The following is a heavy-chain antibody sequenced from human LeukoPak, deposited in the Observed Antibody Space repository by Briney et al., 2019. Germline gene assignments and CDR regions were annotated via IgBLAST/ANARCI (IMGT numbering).Heavy chain of an antibody. V-gene: IGHV3-74*01. Sequence: GGSLRLSCAASGFTFSSYWMHWVRQAPGKGLVWVSRINSDGSSTSYADSMKGRFTISRDNAKNTLYLQMNSLRAEDTAVYYCARAPSYDSSGPLGYWGQGTLVTVSS. CDR3: ARAPSYDSSGPLGY. J-gene: IGHJ4*02. CDR2: INSDGSST. D-gene: IGHD3-22*01. CDR1: GFTFSSYW.